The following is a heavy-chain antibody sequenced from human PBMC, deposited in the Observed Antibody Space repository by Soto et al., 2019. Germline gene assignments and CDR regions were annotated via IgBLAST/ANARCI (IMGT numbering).Heavy chain of an antibody. V-gene: IGHV3-73*01. J-gene: IGHJ4*02. Sequence: GGSLRLSCAASGFTFGASALQWVRQASGKGLEWLGRIGSKGETYATTYAASVKGRFTISRDDSKKTAYLQMNSLESEDTAVYYCAKDMKWGGMTTIHYFDSWGQGTLVTVSS. D-gene: IGHD4-17*01. CDR3: AKDMKWGGMTTIHYFDS. CDR2: IGSKGETYAT. CDR1: GFTFGASA.